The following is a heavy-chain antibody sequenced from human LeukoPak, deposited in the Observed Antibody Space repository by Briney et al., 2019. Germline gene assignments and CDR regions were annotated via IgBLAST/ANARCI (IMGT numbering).Heavy chain of an antibody. CDR3: ARDWVTDTAAIDY. V-gene: IGHV3-23*01. CDR1: GFTFSSYA. D-gene: IGHD2-2*01. J-gene: IGHJ4*02. Sequence: GESLRLSCAASGFTFSSYAMSWVRQAPGKGLEWVAAIRGRGDKTYHADSVKGRFTISRDNSKNTLFLQMNSLRAEDTAVYYCARDWVTDTAAIDYWGQGTLVSVSS. CDR2: IRGRGDKT.